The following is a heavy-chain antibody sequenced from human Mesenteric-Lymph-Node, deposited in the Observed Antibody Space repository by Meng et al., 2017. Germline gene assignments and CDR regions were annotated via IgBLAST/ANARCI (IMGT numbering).Heavy chain of an antibody. J-gene: IGHJ4*02. Sequence: LGESGGGLVQPWGSLRLSCAASGFTFSSYAMSWVRQAPGKGLEWVSAISGSGGSTYYADSVKGRFTISRDNSKNTLYLQMNSLRAEDTAVYYCAKDPHYYDSSGYYGYWGQGTLVTVSS. CDR2: ISGSGGST. D-gene: IGHD3-22*01. CDR3: AKDPHYYDSSGYYGY. CDR1: GFTFSSYA. V-gene: IGHV3-23*04.